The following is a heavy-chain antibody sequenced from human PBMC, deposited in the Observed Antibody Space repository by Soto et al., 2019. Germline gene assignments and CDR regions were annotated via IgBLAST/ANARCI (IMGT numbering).Heavy chain of an antibody. J-gene: IGHJ6*02. CDR1: GGSFSGYY. D-gene: IGHD6-13*01. CDR2: INHSGST. Sequence: ETLSLTCAVYGGSFSGYYWSWIRQPPGKGLEWIGEINHSGSTNYNPSLKSRVTISVDTSKNQFSLKLSSVTAADTAVYYCARGRVMAGGYSSSWYSYYYGMDVWGQGTTVTVSS. V-gene: IGHV4-34*01. CDR3: ARGRVMAGGYSSSWYSYYYGMDV.